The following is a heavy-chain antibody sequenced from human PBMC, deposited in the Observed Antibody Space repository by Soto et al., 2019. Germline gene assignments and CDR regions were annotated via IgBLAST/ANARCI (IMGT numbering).Heavy chain of an antibody. J-gene: IGHJ6*02. D-gene: IGHD5-18*01. CDR3: ARHSRSAMVLYYYYYGMDV. V-gene: IGHV4-39*01. CDR2: IYYSGST. Sequence: SETLSLTCTVSGGSISSSSYYWGWIRQPPGKGLEWIGSIYYSGSTYYNPSLKSRVTISVDTSKNQFSLKLSSVTAADTAVYYCARHSRSAMVLYYYYYGMDVWGQGTTVTVSS. CDR1: GGSISSSSYY.